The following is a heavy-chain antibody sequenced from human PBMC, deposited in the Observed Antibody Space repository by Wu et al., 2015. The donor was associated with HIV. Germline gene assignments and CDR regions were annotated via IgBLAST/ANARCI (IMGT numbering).Heavy chain of an antibody. CDR1: GGSISSYY. Sequence: QVQLQESGPGLVKPSETLSLTCTVSGGSISSYYWSWIRQPPGKGLEWIGYIYYSGSTNYNPSLKSRVTISVDTSKNQFSLKLSSVTAADTAVYYCARSRGGYDYYYYGMDVWGQGTTVTVSS. CDR3: ARSRGGYDYYYYGMDV. J-gene: IGHJ6*02. V-gene: IGHV4-59*01. D-gene: IGHD5-12*01. CDR2: IYYSGST.